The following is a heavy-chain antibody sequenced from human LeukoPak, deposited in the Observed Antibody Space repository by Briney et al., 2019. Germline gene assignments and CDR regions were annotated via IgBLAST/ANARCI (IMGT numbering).Heavy chain of an antibody. D-gene: IGHD3-3*01. CDR2: IYYSGSS. CDR1: GGSISSSSYY. Sequence: ASETLSLTCTVSGGSISSSSYYWGCLRHPPGMGLEWIGSIYYSGSSYYNPSLKSRVTISVDTAKNQFCLKLSSVTAADSAVYYCARDRRSGYAIYFWGQGTLVTVSS. J-gene: IGHJ4*02. CDR3: ARDRRSGYAIYF. V-gene: IGHV4-39*02.